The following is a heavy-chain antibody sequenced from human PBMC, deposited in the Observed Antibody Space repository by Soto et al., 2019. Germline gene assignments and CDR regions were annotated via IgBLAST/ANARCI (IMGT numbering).Heavy chain of an antibody. CDR3: ARARDDYGDYFWFDP. CDR1: GYTFTSYG. Sequence: GASVKVSCKASGYTFTSYGISWVRQAPGQGLEWMGWISAYNGNTNYAQKLQGRVTMTTDTSTSTAYMELRSLRSDDTAVYYCARARDDYGDYFWFDPWGQGTLVPVSS. V-gene: IGHV1-18*01. D-gene: IGHD4-17*01. J-gene: IGHJ5*02. CDR2: ISAYNGNT.